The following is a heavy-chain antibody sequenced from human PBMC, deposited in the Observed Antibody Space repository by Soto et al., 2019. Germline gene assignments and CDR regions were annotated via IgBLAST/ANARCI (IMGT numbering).Heavy chain of an antibody. CDR3: ATDPGQIAAAGPRGGYYYYGMDV. D-gene: IGHD6-13*01. Sequence: ASVTVSWQVSGYGLTDLSMHWVRQAPGKGLEWMGGFDPEDGETIYAQKFQGRVTMTEDTSTDTAYMELSSLRSEDTAVYYCATDPGQIAAAGPRGGYYYYGMDVWGQGTTVTVSS. V-gene: IGHV1-24*01. CDR2: FDPEDGET. CDR1: GYGLTDLS. J-gene: IGHJ6*02.